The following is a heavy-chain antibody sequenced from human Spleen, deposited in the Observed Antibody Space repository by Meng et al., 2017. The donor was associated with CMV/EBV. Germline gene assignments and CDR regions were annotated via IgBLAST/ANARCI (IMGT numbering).Heavy chain of an antibody. CDR3: ARGGAAAGPNP. D-gene: IGHD6-13*01. J-gene: IGHJ5*02. CDR1: GGSFSSYT. CDR2: IVPILGVP. V-gene: IGHV1-69*02. Sequence: CKASGGSFSSYTLSWGRQAAGQGLEWLGRIVPILGVPSYAQKFQGRVTITADTSTRTVYMELTGLRSEDTAEYYCARGGAAAGPNPWGQGTLVTVSS.